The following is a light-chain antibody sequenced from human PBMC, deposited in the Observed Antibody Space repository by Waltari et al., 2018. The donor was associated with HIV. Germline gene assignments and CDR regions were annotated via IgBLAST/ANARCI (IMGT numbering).Light chain of an antibody. CDR1: TRAVVAYMY. J-gene: IGLJ1*01. V-gene: IGLV2-14*01. CDR2: EVS. Sequence: QSALTQPASVSGSLGQSITISCSGTTRAVVAYMYVSWYQQPPGKAPKLMIYEVSNRPSGVSNRFSGSKSGNTASLTISGLQAEDEADYFCSSYTSSSTLVFGSGTKVTVL. CDR3: SSYTSSSTLV.